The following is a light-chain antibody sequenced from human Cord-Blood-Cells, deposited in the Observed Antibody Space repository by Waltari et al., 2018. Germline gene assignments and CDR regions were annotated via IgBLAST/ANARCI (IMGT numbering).Light chain of an antibody. Sequence: EIVMTQSPATLSVSPGERATLSCRASQSVSSNLAWYQQTPGQAPRLLIYGASTGATGIPARLSGRGSGTVFTLIISSQQSGDFAVYYCQQYNDWPRRTFGHGTKVE. CDR3: QQYNDWPRRT. V-gene: IGKV3-15*01. CDR1: QSVSSN. CDR2: GAS. J-gene: IGKJ1*01.